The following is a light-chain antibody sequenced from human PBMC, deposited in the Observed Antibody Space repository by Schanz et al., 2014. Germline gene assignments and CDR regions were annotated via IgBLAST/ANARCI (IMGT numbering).Light chain of an antibody. CDR2: DVS. CDR1: SSDVGGYNF. J-gene: IGLJ3*02. Sequence: QSALTQPRSVSGSPGQSITISCTGTSSDVGGYNFVSWYQQHPGKAPKLMIHDVSNRPSGVSNRFSGSKSGNTASLTITGLQAEDEADYYCATWDDSLNGWVFGGGTKLTVL. V-gene: IGLV2-14*01. CDR3: ATWDDSLNGWV.